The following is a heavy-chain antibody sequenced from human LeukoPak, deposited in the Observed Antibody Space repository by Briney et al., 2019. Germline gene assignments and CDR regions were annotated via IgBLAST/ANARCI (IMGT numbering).Heavy chain of an antibody. CDR1: GGSISSYY. Sequence: PSETLSLTCTVSGGSISSYYWSWIRQPPGKGLEWVGYIYYSGSTNYNPSLKSRVTISVDTSKSQFSLKLSSVTAADTAVYYCARERKYCSSTSCYLSAFDIWGQGTMVTVSS. D-gene: IGHD2-2*01. CDR2: IYYSGST. V-gene: IGHV4-59*01. CDR3: ARERKYCSSTSCYLSAFDI. J-gene: IGHJ3*02.